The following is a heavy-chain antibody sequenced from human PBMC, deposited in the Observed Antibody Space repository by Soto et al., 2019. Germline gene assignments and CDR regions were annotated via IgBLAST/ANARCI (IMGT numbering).Heavy chain of an antibody. Sequence: SETLSLTCSVSGGSSNYYYWSWIRQPPGKGLEWIAYVYSSGATNYNPSLKSRATISVDTSKDQFSLKLSSVTAADTAVYYCARGYCSGGSCLRLSRPFAVSGQGTTVPVSS. CDR1: GGSSNYYY. V-gene: IGHV4-59*01. J-gene: IGHJ6*02. CDR2: VYSSGAT. CDR3: ARGYCSGGSCLRLSRPFAV. D-gene: IGHD2-15*01.